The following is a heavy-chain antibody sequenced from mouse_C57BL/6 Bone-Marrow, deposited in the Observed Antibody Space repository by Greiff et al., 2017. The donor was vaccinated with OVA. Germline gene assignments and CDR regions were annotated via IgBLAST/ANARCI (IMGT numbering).Heavy chain of an antibody. Sequence: QVQLQQSGAELARPGASVKLSCKASGYTFTSYGISWVKQRTGQGLEWIGEIYPRSGNTYYNKKFKGKATLTADKSSSTAYMELRSLTSEDSAVYFCARWLLRHWYFDVWGTGTTVTVSS. D-gene: IGHD2-3*01. CDR3: ARWLLRHWYFDV. V-gene: IGHV1-81*01. CDR1: GYTFTSYG. CDR2: IYPRSGNT. J-gene: IGHJ1*03.